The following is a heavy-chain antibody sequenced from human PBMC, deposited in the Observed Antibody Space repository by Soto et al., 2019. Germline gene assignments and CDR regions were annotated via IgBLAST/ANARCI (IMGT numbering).Heavy chain of an antibody. CDR2: ISISGGST. V-gene: IGHV3-23*01. CDR1: GFMFSSYA. J-gene: IGHJ6*02. Sequence: PGGALRLFCVASGFMFSSYAMSWVCQPPGKGLQWVSTISISGGSTYYADSVKSRFTVSRDNDKKTLYLQMNSLRAEDTAIYFCANLDSSSPRHMDVWGQGTTVTVS. CDR3: ANLDSSSPRHMDV.